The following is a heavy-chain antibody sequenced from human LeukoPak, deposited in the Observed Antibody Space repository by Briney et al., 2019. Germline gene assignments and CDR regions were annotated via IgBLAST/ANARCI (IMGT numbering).Heavy chain of an antibody. CDR3: ARRVVVPAAMRAGYFDY. CDR1: GGSFIGFH. D-gene: IGHD2-2*01. Sequence: SETLSLTCAVYGGSFIGFHWNWIRQPPGKGLEWIGDINHSGSTNYNPSLTSRVTISVDTSKNQFSLKLSSVTAADTAVYYCARRVVVPAAMRAGYFDYWGQGTLVTVSS. V-gene: IGHV4-34*01. J-gene: IGHJ4*02. CDR2: INHSGST.